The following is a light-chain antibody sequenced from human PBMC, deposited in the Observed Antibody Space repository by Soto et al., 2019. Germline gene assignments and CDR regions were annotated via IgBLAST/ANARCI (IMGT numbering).Light chain of an antibody. Sequence: DIVMTQSPDSLAVSLGERATINCKSSQSVLSTSNNKNYLAWHQQKPGQPPKLLMYWASSRESGVPDRFSGSGSGTDFTLTISSLQAEDVAGYYCQQYYSAPLTFGGGTKVEIK. V-gene: IGKV4-1*01. CDR2: WAS. J-gene: IGKJ4*01. CDR3: QQYYSAPLT. CDR1: QSVLSTSNNKNY.